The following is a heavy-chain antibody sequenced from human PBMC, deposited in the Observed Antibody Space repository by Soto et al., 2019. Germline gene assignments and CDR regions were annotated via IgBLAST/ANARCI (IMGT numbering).Heavy chain of an antibody. V-gene: IGHV3-48*03. D-gene: IGHD2-21*02. CDR2: ISSSGSTI. J-gene: IGHJ6*02. Sequence: EVQLVESGGGLVQPGGSLRLSCAASGFTFSSYEMNWVRQAPGKGLEWVSYISSSGSTIYYADSVKGRFTISRDNAKNSLYLQMNSLRAEDTTVYYCARDHIVVVTAILSYYYGMDVWGQGTTVTVSS. CDR3: ARDHIVVVTAILSYYYGMDV. CDR1: GFTFSSYE.